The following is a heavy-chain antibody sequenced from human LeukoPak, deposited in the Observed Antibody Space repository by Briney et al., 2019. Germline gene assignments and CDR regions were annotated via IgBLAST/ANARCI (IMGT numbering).Heavy chain of an antibody. CDR2: INSDGSST. D-gene: IGHD2-2*01. J-gene: IGHJ5*02. CDR3: VRPSSSTIT. CDR1: GFTFSGYW. Sequence: PGGSLRLSCAASGFTFSGYWMHWVRQAPGKGPVWVSRINSDGSSTSYADSVKGRFTISRDNAKNTLFLQMNSLRAEDMAVYYCVRPSSSTITWGQGTLVTVSS. V-gene: IGHV3-74*01.